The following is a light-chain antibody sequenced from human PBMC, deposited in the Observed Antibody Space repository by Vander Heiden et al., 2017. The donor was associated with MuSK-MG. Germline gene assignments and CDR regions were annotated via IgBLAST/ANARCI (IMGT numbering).Light chain of an antibody. CDR2: KAS. J-gene: IGKJ3*01. V-gene: IGKV1-5*03. CDR3: QQYSSYSGFT. CDR1: QSISSW. Sequence: IQLTQSPSSMSASVGDRVTITCRASQSISSWLAWYQQKPGKAPKLLIYKASSLESGVPSRFSGSGSGTEFTLTISSLQPDDFATYYCQQYSSYSGFTFGPGTKVDI.